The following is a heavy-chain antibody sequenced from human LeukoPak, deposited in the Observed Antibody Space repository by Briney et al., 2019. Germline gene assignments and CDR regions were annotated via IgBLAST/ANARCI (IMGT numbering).Heavy chain of an antibody. J-gene: IGHJ6*02. CDR2: IYYNGST. CDR1: GGSISRYY. V-gene: IGHV4-59*01. CDR3: ARDLAPWFGELIGPYGMDV. Sequence: PSETLSLTCTGSGGSISRYYWGWIRQPRGRGREGIGDIYYNGSTNYNPSLKSRVTISVDTSKNQFSLKLSSVTAADTAVYYCARDLAPWFGELIGPYGMDVWGQGTTVTVSS. D-gene: IGHD3-10*01.